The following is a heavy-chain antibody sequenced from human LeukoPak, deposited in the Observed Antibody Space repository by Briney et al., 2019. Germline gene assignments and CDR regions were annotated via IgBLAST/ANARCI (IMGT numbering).Heavy chain of an antibody. J-gene: IGHJ4*02. CDR3: ARYCSDGSCYLDY. V-gene: IGHV4-39*01. Sequence: SETLSLTCTVSGGSISSSSYYWGWIRQPPGKGLEWIGSIYYSGSTYYNPSLKSRVTISVDTFKNQFSLKLSSVTAADTAVYYCARYCSDGSCYLDYWGQGTLVTVSS. D-gene: IGHD2-15*01. CDR2: IYYSGST. CDR1: GGSISSSSYY.